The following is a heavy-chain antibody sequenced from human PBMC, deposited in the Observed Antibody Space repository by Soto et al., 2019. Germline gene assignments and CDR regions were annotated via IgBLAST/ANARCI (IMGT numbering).Heavy chain of an antibody. CDR2: ISWDGGST. D-gene: IGHD2-15*01. CDR3: AKDIIGCSGGSCYSADYYYYGMDV. Sequence: GGSLRLSCAASGFTFDDYAMHWVRQAPGKGLEWVSLISWDGGSTYYADSVKGRFTISRDNSKNSLYLQTNSLRAEDTALYYCAKDIIGCSGGSCYSADYYYYGMDVWGQGTTVTVSS. CDR1: GFTFDDYA. J-gene: IGHJ6*02. V-gene: IGHV3-43D*04.